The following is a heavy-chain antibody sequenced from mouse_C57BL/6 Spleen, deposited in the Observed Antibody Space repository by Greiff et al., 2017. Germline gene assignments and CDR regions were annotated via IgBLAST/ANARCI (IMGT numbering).Heavy chain of an antibody. Sequence: VKLQQSGAELVRPGASVKLSCKASGYTFTDYYINWVKQRPGQGLEWIARIYPGSGNTYYNEKFKGKATLTAEKSSSTAYMQLSSLTSEDSAVYFCARIYYGSRDWYFDVWGTGTTVTVSS. V-gene: IGHV1-76*01. J-gene: IGHJ1*03. CDR1: GYTFTDYY. D-gene: IGHD1-1*01. CDR2: IYPGSGNT. CDR3: ARIYYGSRDWYFDV.